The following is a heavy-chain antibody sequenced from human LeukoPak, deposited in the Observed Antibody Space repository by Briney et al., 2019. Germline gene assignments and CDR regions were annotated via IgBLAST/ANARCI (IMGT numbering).Heavy chain of an antibody. CDR3: AKDPYDFWSGHNWFDP. CDR1: GFSFSNYG. J-gene: IGHJ5*02. V-gene: IGHV3-30*02. Sequence: PGGSLRLSCAASGFSFSNYGMHWVRQAPGKGLEWVAIIWFDGSNKYYADSVKGRFTISRDNSKNTLYLQMNSLRAEDTAVYYCAKDPYDFWSGHNWFDPWGQGTLVTVSS. CDR2: IWFDGSNK. D-gene: IGHD3-3*01.